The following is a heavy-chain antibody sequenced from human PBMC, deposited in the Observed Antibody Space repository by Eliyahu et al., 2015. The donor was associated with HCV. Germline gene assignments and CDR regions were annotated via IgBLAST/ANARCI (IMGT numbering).Heavy chain of an antibody. V-gene: IGHV2-70*15. CDR2: IDWDDDK. D-gene: IGHD3-22*01. J-gene: IGHJ4*02. CDR1: GFSLSTSGRC. CDR3: ARMFYDTRNFDY. Sequence: QVTLRESGPALVKPTQTLTLTCTFSGFSLSTSGRCVSWIRQPPGKALEWLARIDWDDDKYYSKSLKTRLTISRDTSKNQVVLTMTNMDPVDTATYYCARMFYDTRNFDYWGQGTLVTVSS.